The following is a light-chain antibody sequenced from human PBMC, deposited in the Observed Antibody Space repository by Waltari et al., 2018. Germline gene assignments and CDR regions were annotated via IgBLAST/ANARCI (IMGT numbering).Light chain of an antibody. Sequence: SFELTQPPSVSVSPGQTASITCSGDQLGDRYTSWYQQRSGRSPVLILYQDNKRPPGIPGRFSCSNSGDTATLTISGTQASDEADYYCQAWDSRSWVFGTGTTLTVL. V-gene: IGLV3-1*01. CDR1: QLGDRY. CDR2: QDN. J-gene: IGLJ3*02. CDR3: QAWDSRSWV.